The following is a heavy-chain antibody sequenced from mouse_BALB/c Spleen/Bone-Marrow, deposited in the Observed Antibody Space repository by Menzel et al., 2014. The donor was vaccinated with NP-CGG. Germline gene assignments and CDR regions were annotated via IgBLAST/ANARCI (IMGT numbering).Heavy chain of an antibody. Sequence: QVQLQQSGPELVKPGASVKISCRASGYVSSSSWMNWVKQRPGQGLEWIGRIYPGDGNTNYNGKFKGKATLTADTSSSTAYMQISSLTSVDSAVYFCARRRTFITSVVDYFDVWGAGTTVTVSS. CDR2: IYPGDGNT. J-gene: IGHJ1*01. CDR1: GYVSSSSW. CDR3: ARRRTFITSVVDYFDV. V-gene: IGHV1-82*01. D-gene: IGHD1-1*02.